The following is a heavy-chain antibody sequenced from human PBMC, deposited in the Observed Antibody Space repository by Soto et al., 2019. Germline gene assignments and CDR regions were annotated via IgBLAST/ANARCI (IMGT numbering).Heavy chain of an antibody. V-gene: IGHV3-30-3*01. Sequence: GGSLRLSCAASGFTFSSYAMHWVRQAPGKGLEWVAVISYDGSNKYYADSVKGRFTISRDNSKNTLYLQMNSLRAEDTAVYYCARDLVTTVSTDYYYGMDVWGQGTTVT. CDR2: ISYDGSNK. CDR1: GFTFSSYA. J-gene: IGHJ6*02. CDR3: ARDLVTTVSTDYYYGMDV. D-gene: IGHD4-4*01.